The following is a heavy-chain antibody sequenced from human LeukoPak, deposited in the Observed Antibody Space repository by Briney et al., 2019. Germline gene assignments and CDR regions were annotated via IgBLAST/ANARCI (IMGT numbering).Heavy chain of an antibody. CDR2: LNHGGSI. J-gene: IGHJ6*02. Sequence: SETLSLTCAIYGGSFSDYYWSWIRQSPGKGLEWIGELNHGGSINHNPSLKSRVSMSVDTSKNQFSLKLSSVTAADTAVYYCARLGDSSSWYLYYYYGVDVWGQGTTVTVSS. CDR3: ARLGDSSSWYLYYYYGVDV. D-gene: IGHD6-13*01. V-gene: IGHV4-34*01. CDR1: GGSFSDYY.